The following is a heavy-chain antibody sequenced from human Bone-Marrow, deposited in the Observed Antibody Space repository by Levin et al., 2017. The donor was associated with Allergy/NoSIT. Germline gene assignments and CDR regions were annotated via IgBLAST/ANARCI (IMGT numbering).Heavy chain of an antibody. V-gene: IGHV3-23*01. Sequence: LSLTCAASGFTFSNYAMSWVRQAPGKGLEWVSAISGSGDSTYYAVSVKGRFTLSRDNSKNTLYLQMDSLRAEDTAVYYCAAPLLSSYYYYYGMDVWGQGTTVTVSS. J-gene: IGHJ6*02. CDR1: GFTFSNYA. CDR3: AAPLLSSYYYYYGMDV. CDR2: ISGSGDST.